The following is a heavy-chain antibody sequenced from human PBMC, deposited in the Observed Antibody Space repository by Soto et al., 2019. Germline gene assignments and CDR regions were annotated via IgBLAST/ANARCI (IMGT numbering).Heavy chain of an antibody. Sequence: SETLSLTCTGSAGSISSGGYCWCGIRQPPGKGLEWIGYIYYSGSTYYNPSLKSRVTISVDTSKNQFSLKLSSVAAADTAVYYCVRNDYGDTRTCYWGQGTLVTGCS. CDR2: IYYSGST. CDR3: VRNDYGDTRTCY. CDR1: AGSISSGGYC. D-gene: IGHD4-17*01. V-gene: IGHV4-30-4*01. J-gene: IGHJ1*01.